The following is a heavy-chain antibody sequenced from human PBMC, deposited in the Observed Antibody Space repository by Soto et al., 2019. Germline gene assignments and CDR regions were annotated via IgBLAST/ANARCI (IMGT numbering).Heavy chain of an antibody. CDR3: TIVRVADSALDH. D-gene: IGHD3-10*02. J-gene: IGHJ4*02. Sequence: PGGSLRLSCVGSGFIFSNSGMRWVRQTPGKGLEWVAFMSYDGSDTFYADSVKGRFTISRDNSKNTLFLHMSNLRAEDTAMYYCTIVRVADSALDHWGQGTLVTVSS. CDR2: MSYDGSDT. V-gene: IGHV3-30*02. CDR1: GFIFSNSG.